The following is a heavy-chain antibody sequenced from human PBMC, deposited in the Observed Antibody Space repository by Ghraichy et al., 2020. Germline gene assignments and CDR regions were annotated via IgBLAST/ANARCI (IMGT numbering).Heavy chain of an antibody. Sequence: GSLRLSCAASGFTFSNYAMSWVRQAPGKGLEWVSSISYNGGRTNYAGSVKGRFTISRDNSMQTLHLQMNSLRVEDTAIYFCAKDQVQISATTYNWFKPWGQGTLVTVSS. CDR2: ISYNGGRT. J-gene: IGHJ5*02. V-gene: IGHV3-23*01. D-gene: IGHD4-11*01. CDR1: GFTFSNYA. CDR3: AKDQVQISATTYNWFKP.